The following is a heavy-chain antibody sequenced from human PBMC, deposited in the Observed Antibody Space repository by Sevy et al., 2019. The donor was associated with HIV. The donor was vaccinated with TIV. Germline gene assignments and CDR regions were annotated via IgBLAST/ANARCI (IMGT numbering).Heavy chain of an antibody. J-gene: IGHJ6*02. CDR2: IWYDGSNK. D-gene: IGHD2-21*02. V-gene: IGHV3-33*01. CDR3: ARSAIFGFLSARGAYYYYGMDV. Sequence: GGSLRLSCAAFGFAYSGYGMHWVRQAPGKGLEWVAVIWYDGSNKEYADSVKGRFTISRDNSKNTLYLQMNSLRAEDTAVYYCARSAIFGFLSARGAYYYYGMDVWGQGTTVTVSS. CDR1: GFAYSGYG.